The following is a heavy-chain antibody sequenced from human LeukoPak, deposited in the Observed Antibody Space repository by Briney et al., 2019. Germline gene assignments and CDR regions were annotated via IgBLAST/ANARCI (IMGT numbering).Heavy chain of an antibody. CDR1: GFTFSSYA. J-gene: IGHJ4*02. V-gene: IGHV3-23*01. CDR3: ATDHCSLPTCYTGPAY. Sequence: GGSLRLSCAVSGFTFSSYARSWVRQAPEGGRGWVSRVTRGAETAHYADSVKGRFTISTEFSSNTLYLKMNSLRPEDTALYFCATDHCSLPTCYTGPAYWGQGTLVTVSS. CDR2: VTRGAETA. D-gene: IGHD2-2*02.